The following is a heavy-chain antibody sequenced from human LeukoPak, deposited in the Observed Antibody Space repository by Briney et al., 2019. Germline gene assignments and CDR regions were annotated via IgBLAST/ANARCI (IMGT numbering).Heavy chain of an antibody. D-gene: IGHD2/OR15-2a*01. V-gene: IGHV1-2*04. J-gene: IGHJ6*03. CDR1: GYTFTGYY. Sequence: ASVKVSCKASGYTFTGYYMHWVRQAPGQGLEWMGWINPNSGGTNYAQKFQGWVTMTRDTSISTAYMELSRLRSDDTAVYYCARGSMRVEFRQTTDYYYMNVWGKGTTVTVSS. CDR3: ARGSMRVEFRQTTDYYYMNV. CDR2: INPNSGGT.